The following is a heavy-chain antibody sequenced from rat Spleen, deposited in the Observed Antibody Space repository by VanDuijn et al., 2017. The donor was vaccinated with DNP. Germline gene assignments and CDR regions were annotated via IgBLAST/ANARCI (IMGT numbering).Heavy chain of an antibody. V-gene: IGHV5-58*01. CDR3: ARRSYYSPLNFDY. J-gene: IGHJ3*01. CDR2: INADGGST. Sequence: EVQLVETGGGLVQSGRSLKLSCVASGFTFSNNWMFWIRQAPGKGLEWVASINADGGSTYYPDSVKGRFTISRDNAKDTQYLQMDSLRSEDTATYYCARRSYYSPLNFDYWGQGTLVTVSS. D-gene: IGHD1-1*01. CDR1: GFTFSNNW.